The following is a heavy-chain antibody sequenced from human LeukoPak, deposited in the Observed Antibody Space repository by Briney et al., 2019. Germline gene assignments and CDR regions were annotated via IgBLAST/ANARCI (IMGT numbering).Heavy chain of an antibody. CDR1: GFTFSSYA. V-gene: IGHV3-23*01. D-gene: IGHD7-27*01. Sequence: GGSLRLSCAASGFTFSSYAMSWVRQAPGKGLEWVSTITTSDGNTYYADSVKGRFTVSRDNSKNTLFLQMNGLRAEDTAVYYCAKDGGLWVSAHWGDSWGRGTLVTVSS. J-gene: IGHJ4*02. CDR2: ITTSDGNT. CDR3: AKDGGLWVSAHWGDS.